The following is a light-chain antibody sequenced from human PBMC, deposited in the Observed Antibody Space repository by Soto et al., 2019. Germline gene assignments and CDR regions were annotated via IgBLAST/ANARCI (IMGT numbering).Light chain of an antibody. CDR2: GVS. V-gene: IGLV2-8*01. Sequence: QSALTQPPSASGSPGQSVTISCTVTSSDVGGYNYVSWYQQHPGKAPKLMIYGVSKRTSGVPDRCSFSKSGTTASLTVSGLQAEDEDAYYCTSYAGSNNFVFGTGTKLTVL. CDR3: TSYAGSNNFV. J-gene: IGLJ1*01. CDR1: SSDVGGYNY.